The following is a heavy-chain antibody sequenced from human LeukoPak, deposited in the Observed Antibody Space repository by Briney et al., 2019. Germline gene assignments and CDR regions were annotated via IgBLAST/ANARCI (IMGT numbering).Heavy chain of an antibody. V-gene: IGHV3-30*18. Sequence: GGSLRLSCAASGFTFSSYGMHWVRQAPGKGLEWVAVMSFDGSHTYYADSVKGRFTISRDNSKNTLYLQMNSLRAEDTAVYYCAKVYYYDSSGYLWYFDYWGQGTLVTVSS. J-gene: IGHJ4*02. CDR3: AKVYYYDSSGYLWYFDY. D-gene: IGHD3-22*01. CDR1: GFTFSSYG. CDR2: MSFDGSHT.